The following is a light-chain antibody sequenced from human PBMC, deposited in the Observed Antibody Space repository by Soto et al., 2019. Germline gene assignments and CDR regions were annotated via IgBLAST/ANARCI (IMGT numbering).Light chain of an antibody. CDR2: GAS. J-gene: IGKJ2*01. V-gene: IGKV3-20*01. Sequence: EIVLTQSPGTLSLSPGERATLSCRASQSVTSNYLAWYQQKPGQAPRLLIYGASSRATGIPGRFSGSGSGTEFSLTISRVEPEDLAVYYCQQYGRSPYTFGQGTKLEI. CDR1: QSVTSNY. CDR3: QQYGRSPYT.